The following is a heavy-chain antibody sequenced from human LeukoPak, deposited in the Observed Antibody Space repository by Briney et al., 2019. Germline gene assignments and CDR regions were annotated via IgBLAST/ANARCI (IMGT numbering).Heavy chain of an antibody. CDR3: ARDLRAELSHLSESDY. J-gene: IGHJ4*02. CDR1: GYTFTSYG. CDR2: ISAYNGNT. D-gene: IGHD2/OR15-2a*01. V-gene: IGHV1-18*01. Sequence: SVKVSCKASGYTFTSYGISWVRQAPGQGLEWMGWISAYNGNTNYAQKLQGRVTMTTDTSTSTAYMELRSLRSDDTAVYYCARDLRAELSHLSESDYWGQGTLVTVSS.